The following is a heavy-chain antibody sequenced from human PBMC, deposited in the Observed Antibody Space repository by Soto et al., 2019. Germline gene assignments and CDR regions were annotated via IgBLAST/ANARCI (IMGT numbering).Heavy chain of an antibody. Sequence: QMQLVQSGPEVKKPGTSVKVSCKASGFTFTSSTVQWVRQARGQRLEWIGWIVVGNGNTNYAQKFQERVTITRDMSTRTAYMELSSLRSEDTAVYYCAGTGYSSSWYDPFNWFDPWGQGTLVTVSS. J-gene: IGHJ5*02. CDR1: GFTFTSST. CDR2: IVVGNGNT. D-gene: IGHD6-13*01. V-gene: IGHV1-58*01. CDR3: AGTGYSSSWYDPFNWFDP.